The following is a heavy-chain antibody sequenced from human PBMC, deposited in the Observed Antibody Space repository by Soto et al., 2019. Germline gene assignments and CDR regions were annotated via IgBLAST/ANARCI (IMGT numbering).Heavy chain of an antibody. CDR2: INGNADNS. CDR1: GFSFVSYW. CDR3: VRDFRGDVAGSEFDH. D-gene: IGHD6-19*01. J-gene: IGHJ4*02. Sequence: GGSLRLSCAASGFSFVSYWMHWVRQVPGEGLAWVSRINGNADNSDYADSVKGRFTISRDNAMNRLYLQMDSLRAEDTGVYYCVRDFRGDVAGSEFDHWGQGTLVNV. V-gene: IGHV3-74*01.